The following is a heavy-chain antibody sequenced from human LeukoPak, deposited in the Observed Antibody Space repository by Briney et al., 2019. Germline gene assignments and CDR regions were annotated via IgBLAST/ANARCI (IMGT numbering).Heavy chain of an antibody. D-gene: IGHD2-2*01. Sequence: ESGPTLVKLTQTLTLTCTFSGFSLSTSGVGVGWIRQPPGKALEWLALIYWNDDKRYSPSLKSRLTITKDTSKNQVVLTMTNMDPVDTATYYCAHNGVYCSSTSCYDYWGQGTLVTVSS. V-gene: IGHV2-5*01. J-gene: IGHJ4*02. CDR3: AHNGVYCSSTSCYDY. CDR1: GFSLSTSGVG. CDR2: IYWNDDK.